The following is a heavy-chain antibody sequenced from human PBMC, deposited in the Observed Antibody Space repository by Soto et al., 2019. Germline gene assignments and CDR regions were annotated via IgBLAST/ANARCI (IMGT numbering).Heavy chain of an antibody. J-gene: IGHJ6*02. CDR1: GFTFSSYE. CDR2: ISGSGGTK. V-gene: IGHV3-48*03. D-gene: IGHD5-12*01. CDR3: ARVRCGYSGYYHMDV. Sequence: EVQLVESGGGLVQPGGSLRLSCAASGFTFSSYEMNWVRRAPDKGLEWASYISGSGGTKYYADSVKGRFAISRDNAKNSLFLQMSSVRAEDTAVYYCARVRCGYSGYYHMDVCGHGTTGTVSS.